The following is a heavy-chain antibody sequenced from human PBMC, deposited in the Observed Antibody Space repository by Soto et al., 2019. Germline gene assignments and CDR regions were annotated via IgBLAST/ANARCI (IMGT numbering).Heavy chain of an antibody. D-gene: IGHD3-9*01. CDR3: AKDILTGYYYFDY. V-gene: IGHV3-23*01. CDR1: GFTFSSYA. CDR2: ISGSGGSR. Sequence: EVQLLESGGGLVQPGGSLRLSCAASGFTFSSYAMSWVRQAPGKGLGWVSAISGSGGSRYYADSLKGRFTISRDNSKNTLYLQMNSLRAEDTAVYFCAKDILTGYYYFDYWGQGTLVTVSS. J-gene: IGHJ4*02.